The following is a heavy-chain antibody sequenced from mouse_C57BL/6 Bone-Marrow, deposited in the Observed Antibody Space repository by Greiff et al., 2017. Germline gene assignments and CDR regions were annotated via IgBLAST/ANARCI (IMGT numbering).Heavy chain of an antibody. V-gene: IGHV1-81*01. Sequence: VKVVESGAELARPGASVKLSCKASGYTFTSYGISWVKQRTGQGLEWIGEIYPRSGNTYYNEKFKGKATLTADKSSSTAYMELRSLTSEDSAVYFCARFPIYYYGSAWFAYWGQGTLVTVSA. CDR1: GYTFTSYG. CDR3: ARFPIYYYGSAWFAY. D-gene: IGHD1-1*01. J-gene: IGHJ3*01. CDR2: IYPRSGNT.